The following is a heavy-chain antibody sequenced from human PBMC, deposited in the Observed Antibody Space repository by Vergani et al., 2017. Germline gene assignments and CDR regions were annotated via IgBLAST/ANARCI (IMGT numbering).Heavy chain of an antibody. D-gene: IGHD2-2*02. CDR3: ARVGSRAHYAYCSSTSCYRRGWYYYFMDV. CDR1: GFTFSSYE. J-gene: IGHJ6*03. Sequence: VQLVESGGGLVQPGGSLRLSCAASGFTFSSYEMNWVRQAPGKGLEWIGEINHSGSTNYNPSLKSRVSISVDTSKNQVSLKMTSVTAADTAVYFCARVGSRAHYAYCSSTSCYRRGWYYYFMDVWGEGTPVTVSS. CDR2: INHSGST. V-gene: IGHV4-34*01.